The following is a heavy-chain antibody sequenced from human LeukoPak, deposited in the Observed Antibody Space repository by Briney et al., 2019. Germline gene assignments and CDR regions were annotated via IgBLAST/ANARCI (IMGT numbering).Heavy chain of an antibody. CDR3: ARASSASPYYYDSSGYYYDNWFDP. D-gene: IGHD3-22*01. CDR2: IYTSGST. CDR1: GGSISSGSYY. V-gene: IGHV4-61*02. J-gene: IGHJ5*02. Sequence: SQTLSLTCTVSGGSISSGSYYWSWIRQPAGKGLEWIGRIYTSGSTNYNPSLKSRVTISVDTSKNQFPLKLSSVTAADTAVYYCARASSASPYYYDSSGYYYDNWFDPWGQGTLVTVSS.